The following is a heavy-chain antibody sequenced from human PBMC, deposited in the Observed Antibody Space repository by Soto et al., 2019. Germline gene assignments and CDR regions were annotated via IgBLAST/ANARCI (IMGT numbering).Heavy chain of an antibody. V-gene: IGHV3-33*01. CDR2: IWYDGSNK. D-gene: IGHD2-15*01. CDR1: RFTFSSYG. Sequence: PGGSLRLSWAASRFTFSSYGMHWVRQAPGKGLEWVAVIWYDGSNKYYADSVKGRFTISRDNSKNTLYLQMNSLRAEDTAVYYCARDGYCSGGSCYSVPVFDYWGQGTLVTVSS. CDR3: ARDGYCSGGSCYSVPVFDY. J-gene: IGHJ4*02.